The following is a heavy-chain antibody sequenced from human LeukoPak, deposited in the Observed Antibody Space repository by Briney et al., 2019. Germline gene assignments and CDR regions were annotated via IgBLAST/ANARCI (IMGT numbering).Heavy chain of an antibody. V-gene: IGHV3-64*02. CDR3: ATSGSYYSPA. D-gene: IGHD1-26*01. CDR1: GITFSNHA. CDR2: INPNGGST. Sequence: GGSLRLSCQASGITFSNHALDWVRQAPGKGLEYVAAINPNGGSTVYVDSVKGRFIISRDNSRNTLYLQMGDLRVDDTAVYYCATSGSYYSPAWGKGTSVIVSS. J-gene: IGHJ6*04.